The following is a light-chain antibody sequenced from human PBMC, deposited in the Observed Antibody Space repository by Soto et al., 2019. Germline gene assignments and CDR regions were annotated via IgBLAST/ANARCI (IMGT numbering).Light chain of an antibody. J-gene: IGLJ1*01. CDR2: DSN. CDR1: SSNIGAGRD. V-gene: IGLV1-40*01. Sequence: QSVLTQPPSVSGAPGQRVIISCTGSSSNIGAGRDVHWYRQFPGEAPKFLISDSNHRPSGVPDRFSVSESGASASLAITGLRPEDEGDYFCQSYGTSLSGLYVFGTGTKLTVL. CDR3: QSYGTSLSGLYV.